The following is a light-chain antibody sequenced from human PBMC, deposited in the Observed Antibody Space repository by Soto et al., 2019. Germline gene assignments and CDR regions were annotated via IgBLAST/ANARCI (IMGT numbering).Light chain of an antibody. CDR1: SSDVGGYNY. CDR3: NSYAGSNNPYV. Sequence: QSALTQPPSASGSPGQSVTISCTGTSSDVGGYNYVSWYQQHPGKAPKLMIYDVSKRPSGVPDRFSGSKFGNTASLTVSGLQAEDEADYYCNSYAGSNNPYVFGTGTKLTVL. V-gene: IGLV2-8*01. CDR2: DVS. J-gene: IGLJ1*01.